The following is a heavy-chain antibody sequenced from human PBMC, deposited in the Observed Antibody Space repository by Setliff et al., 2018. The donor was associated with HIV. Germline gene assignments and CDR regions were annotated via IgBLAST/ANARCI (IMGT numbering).Heavy chain of an antibody. CDR3: ASWHITVGGTFDC. D-gene: IGHD6-19*01. CDR2: ITHSGST. V-gene: IGHV4-34*10. Sequence: SETLSLTCAVYGGSFTDFYWTFIRQSPGKGLEWIGEITHSGSTTYDPSLKSRITVSVDNAKNSLYLQMDSLRAEDTSVYFCASWHITVGGTFDCWGQGTLVTVSS. CDR1: GGSFTDFY. J-gene: IGHJ4*02.